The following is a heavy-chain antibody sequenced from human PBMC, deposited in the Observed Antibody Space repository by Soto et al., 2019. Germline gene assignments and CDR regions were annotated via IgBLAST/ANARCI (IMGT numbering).Heavy chain of an antibody. CDR3: ARFSGTRRGYYYYGMDV. D-gene: IGHD1-1*01. V-gene: IGHV5-51*01. J-gene: IGHJ6*02. Sequence: PGESLKISCKGSGYSFTSYWIGWVRQMPGKGLEWMGIIYPGDSDTRYSPSFQGQVTISADKSISTSYLQWSSLKASDTAMYYCARFSGTRRGYYYYGMDVWGQGTMVTVSS. CDR1: GYSFTSYW. CDR2: IYPGDSDT.